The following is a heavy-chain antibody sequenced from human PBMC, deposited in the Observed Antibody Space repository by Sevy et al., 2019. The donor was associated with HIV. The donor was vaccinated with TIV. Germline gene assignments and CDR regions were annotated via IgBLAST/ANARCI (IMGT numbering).Heavy chain of an antibody. Sequence: GGSLRLSCVGSGFTFSSYSFNWVRLAPGKGLEWVSLISHDGGTQFFADSVRGRFTISSDNSKNTLWLEMNSLRPEDTGVDFSADEALPFCGGDCYSYFFDPWGQGTLVTVSS. J-gene: IGHJ5*02. CDR3: ADEALPFCGGDCYSYFFDP. CDR2: ISHDGGTQ. CDR1: GFTFSSYS. D-gene: IGHD2-21*02. V-gene: IGHV3-30*04.